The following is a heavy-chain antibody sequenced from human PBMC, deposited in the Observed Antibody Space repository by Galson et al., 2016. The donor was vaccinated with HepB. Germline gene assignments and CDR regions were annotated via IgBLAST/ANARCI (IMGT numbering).Heavy chain of an antibody. CDR1: GYTFTNYD. J-gene: IGHJ3*01. Sequence: SVKVSCKASGYTFTNYDINWVRQATGQGLEWMGWMSPSSGKTGYAQKFQGRVTMTRDTSIRTAYMELSSLRSEDTAVYYCARRGYCSGDICYSDALDFWGQGTMVIVSS. CDR2: MSPSSGKT. D-gene: IGHD2-15*01. V-gene: IGHV1-8*01. CDR3: ARRGYCSGDICYSDALDF.